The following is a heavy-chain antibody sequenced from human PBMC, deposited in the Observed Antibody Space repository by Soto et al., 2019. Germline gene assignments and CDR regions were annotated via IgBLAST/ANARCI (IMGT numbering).Heavy chain of an antibody. V-gene: IGHV1-3*01. J-gene: IGHJ4*02. CDR1: GYTFTSYA. Sequence: ASVKVSCKASGYTFTSYAMHWVRQAPGQRLEWMGWSNAGNGNTKYSQKFQGRVTITRDASASTAYMELSSLRSEDTAVYYCAISSYYDSSGYRQWGQGTLVTVSS. CDR2: SNAGNGNT. D-gene: IGHD3-22*01. CDR3: AISSYYDSSGYRQ.